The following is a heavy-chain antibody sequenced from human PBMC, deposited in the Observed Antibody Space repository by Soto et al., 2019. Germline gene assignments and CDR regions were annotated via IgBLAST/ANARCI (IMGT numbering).Heavy chain of an antibody. CDR1: GGSISSSSYY. CDR2: IYYSGST. Sequence: SETLSLTCTVSGGSISSSSYYWGWIRHPPGKGLEWIGSIYYSGSTYYNPSLRSRVTISVDTSKNQFSLRLSSVTAADTAVYYCARHVFGYSSGWRPYYFDYWGQGTLVTVSS. V-gene: IGHV4-39*01. J-gene: IGHJ4*02. CDR3: ARHVFGYSSGWRPYYFDY. D-gene: IGHD6-19*01.